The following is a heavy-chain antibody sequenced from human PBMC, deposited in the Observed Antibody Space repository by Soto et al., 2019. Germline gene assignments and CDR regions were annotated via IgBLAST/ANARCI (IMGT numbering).Heavy chain of an antibody. CDR2: INHSGST. J-gene: IGHJ4*02. CDR1: GGSFSGYY. Sequence: QVQLQQWGAGLLKPSETLSLTCAVYGGSFSGYYWSWIRQPPGKGLEWIGEINHSGSTNYNPSLKSRVTISVDTSKNQFSLKLSSVTAADTAVYYCARGNPRDAIVGFDYWGQGTLVTVSS. D-gene: IGHD2-8*01. CDR3: ARGNPRDAIVGFDY. V-gene: IGHV4-34*01.